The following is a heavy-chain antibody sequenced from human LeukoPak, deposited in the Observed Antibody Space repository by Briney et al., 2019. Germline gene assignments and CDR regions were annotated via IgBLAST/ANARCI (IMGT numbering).Heavy chain of an antibody. CDR3: ARGGGMIAAARFNYGMDV. V-gene: IGHV1-2*04. D-gene: IGHD6-13*01. J-gene: IGHJ6*02. CDR1: GYTFTGYY. CDR2: INPNSGGT. Sequence: ASVKVSCKASGYTFTGYYMHWVRQAPGQGLEWMGWINPNSGGTNYAQKFQGWVTMTRDTSISTAYMELSRLRSDDTAVYYCARGGGMIAAARFNYGMDVWGQGTTVTVSS.